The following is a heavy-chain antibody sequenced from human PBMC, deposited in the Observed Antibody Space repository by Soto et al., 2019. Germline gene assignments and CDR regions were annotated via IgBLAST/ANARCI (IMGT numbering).Heavy chain of an antibody. CDR3: TTNSSSWRRSPYYYMDV. J-gene: IGHJ6*03. Sequence: PGGSLRLSCAASGFTFSNAWMSWVRQAPGKGLEWVGRIKSKTDGGTTDYAAPVKGRFTISRDDSKNTLYLQMNSLKTEDTAVYYCTTNSSSWRRSPYYYMDVWGKGTTVTVSS. D-gene: IGHD6-13*01. CDR1: GFTFSNAW. V-gene: IGHV3-15*01. CDR2: IKSKTDGGTT.